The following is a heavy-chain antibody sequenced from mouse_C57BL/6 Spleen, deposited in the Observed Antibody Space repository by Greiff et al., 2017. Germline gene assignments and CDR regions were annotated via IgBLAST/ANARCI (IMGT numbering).Heavy chain of an antibody. Sequence: QVQLQQPGAELVKPGASVKLSCKASGYTFTSYWMHWVKQRPGRGLEWIGRIDPNSGGTKYNEKFKSKATLTVDKPSSTAYMQLSSLTSEDSAVYYCASGEVVSSGYALAYWGQGTLVTVSA. J-gene: IGHJ3*01. D-gene: IGHD3-2*02. V-gene: IGHV1-72*01. CDR3: ASGEVVSSGYALAY. CDR2: IDPNSGGT. CDR1: GYTFTSYW.